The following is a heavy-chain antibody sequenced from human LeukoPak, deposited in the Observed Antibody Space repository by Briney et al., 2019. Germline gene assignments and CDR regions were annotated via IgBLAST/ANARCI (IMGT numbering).Heavy chain of an antibody. CDR1: GYTFTGYY. J-gene: IGHJ4*02. Sequence: ASVKVSCKASGYTFTGYYMHWVRQAPGQGPEWMGWINPNSGGTNYAQKFQGRVTMTRDTSISTAYMELSRLRSDDTAVYYCARDQLRLDEDYGDYVYYFDYWGQGTLVTVSS. CDR2: INPNSGGT. CDR3: ARDQLRLDEDYGDYVYYFDY. D-gene: IGHD4-17*01. V-gene: IGHV1-2*02.